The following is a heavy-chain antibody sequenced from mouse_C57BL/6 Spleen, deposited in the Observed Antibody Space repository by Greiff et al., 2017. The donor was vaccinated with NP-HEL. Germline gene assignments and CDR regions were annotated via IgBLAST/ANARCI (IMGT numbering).Heavy chain of an antibody. CDR1: GYTFTSYW. V-gene: IGHV1-52*01. D-gene: IGHD1-1*01. CDR3: AREDYYGSSWFAY. Sequence: QVQLKQPGAELVRPGSSVKLSCKASGYTFTSYWMHWVKQRPIQGLEWIGNIDPSDSETHYNQKFKDKATLTVDKSSSTAYMQLSSLTSEDSAVYYCAREDYYGSSWFAYWGQGTLVTVSA. CDR2: IDPSDSET. J-gene: IGHJ3*01.